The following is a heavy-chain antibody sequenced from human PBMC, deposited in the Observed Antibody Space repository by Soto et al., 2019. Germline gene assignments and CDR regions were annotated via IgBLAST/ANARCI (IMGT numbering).Heavy chain of an antibody. Sequence: QVQLVESGGGVVQPGRSLRLSCAASGFTFSSYAMHWVRQAPGKGLEWVAVISYDGSNKYYADSVKGRVTISRDNSKNTLYLQMNSLRAEDTAVYYCASDRSTRVFGLRSSGYYHSYWGQGNLVTVSS. CDR1: GFTFSSYA. D-gene: IGHD3-22*01. CDR2: ISYDGSNK. J-gene: IGHJ4*02. V-gene: IGHV3-30-3*01. CDR3: ASDRSTRVFGLRSSGYYHSY.